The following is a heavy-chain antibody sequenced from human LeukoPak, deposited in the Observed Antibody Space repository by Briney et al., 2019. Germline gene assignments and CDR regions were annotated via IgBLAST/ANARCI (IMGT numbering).Heavy chain of an antibody. Sequence: SETLSLTCTVSGGSISSYYWSWIRRPPGKGLEWIGYVYYSGSTNYNPALKSRVTISIDTSKSQFSLNLRSVTAADTAVYYCARYVPVRTGTTRASFDYWGQGTLVTVSS. V-gene: IGHV4-59*12. CDR1: GGSISSYY. CDR3: ARYVPVRTGTTRASFDY. CDR2: VYYSGST. D-gene: IGHD1-1*01. J-gene: IGHJ4*02.